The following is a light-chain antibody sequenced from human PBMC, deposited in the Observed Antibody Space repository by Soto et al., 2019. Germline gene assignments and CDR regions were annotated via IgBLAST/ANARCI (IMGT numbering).Light chain of an antibody. CDR1: QSVSRN. Sequence: EIVMTQSPATLSVSPGERATLSCSASQSVSRNLAWYQQKPGQAPRLLIYGASTRATGIPARFSGSGSGTEFTLTISSLQSEDFAVYYCQQFHNWPPLTFGGGTKVEIK. CDR2: GAS. J-gene: IGKJ4*01. V-gene: IGKV3-15*01. CDR3: QQFHNWPPLT.